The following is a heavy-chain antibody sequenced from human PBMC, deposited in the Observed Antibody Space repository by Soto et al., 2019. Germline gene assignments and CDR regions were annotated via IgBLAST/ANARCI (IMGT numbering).Heavy chain of an antibody. J-gene: IGHJ3*01. Sequence: QVQLQESGPGLVKPSQTLSLACTVSGGSVGSGEYYYSWIRQPPGKGLEWIGYIYDSGITNYTPSLRVRVTMSLDRSTNQVSLKLSSVTAADTAVYFCARDVAHGYTENVWGQGTMVTVSS. D-gene: IGHD5-18*01. V-gene: IGHV4-30-4*01. CDR2: IYDSGIT. CDR3: ARDVAHGYTENV. CDR1: GGSVGSGEYY.